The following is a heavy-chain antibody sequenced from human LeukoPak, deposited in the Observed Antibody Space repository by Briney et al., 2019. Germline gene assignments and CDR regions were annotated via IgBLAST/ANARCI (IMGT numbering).Heavy chain of an antibody. CDR3: ARDLAPVWFGETFDI. J-gene: IGHJ3*02. D-gene: IGHD3-10*01. CDR2: ISAYNGNT. CDR1: GGTFSSYA. Sequence: GASVKVSCKASGGTFSSYAISWVRQAPGQGLEWMGWISAYNGNTNYAQKLQGRVTMTTDTSTSTAYMELRSLRSDDTAVYYCARDLAPVWFGETFDIWGQGAMVTVSS. V-gene: IGHV1-18*01.